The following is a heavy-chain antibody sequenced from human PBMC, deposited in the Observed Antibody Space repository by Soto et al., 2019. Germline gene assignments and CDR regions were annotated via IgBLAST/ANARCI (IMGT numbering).Heavy chain of an antibody. CDR1: GGSFSGYY. D-gene: IGHD3-10*01. J-gene: IGHJ5*02. CDR2: INHSGST. Sequence: QVQLQQWGAGLLKPSETLSLTCAVYGGSFSGYYWSWIRQPPGKGLEWIGEINHSGSTNYNPSLKSRVTISVDPSKNQFSLKLSSVTAADTAVYYCARDSAYGSGSLAWFDPWGQGTLVTVSS. V-gene: IGHV4-34*01. CDR3: ARDSAYGSGSLAWFDP.